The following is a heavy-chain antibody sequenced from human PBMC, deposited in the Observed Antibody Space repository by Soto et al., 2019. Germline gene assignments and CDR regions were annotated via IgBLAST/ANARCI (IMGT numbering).Heavy chain of an antibody. CDR3: AREGSITIFSRYYYMDV. J-gene: IGHJ6*03. D-gene: IGHD3-3*01. V-gene: IGHV3-33*01. CDR2: IWYDGSNK. Sequence: PGGSLRLSCAASGFIFSSYGMHWVRQAPGKGLEWVAIIWYDGSNKYYADSVKGRFTISRDNSRNTLYLQMNSLRAEDTAVYYCAREGSITIFSRYYYMDVWGKGTTVTVSS. CDR1: GFIFSSYG.